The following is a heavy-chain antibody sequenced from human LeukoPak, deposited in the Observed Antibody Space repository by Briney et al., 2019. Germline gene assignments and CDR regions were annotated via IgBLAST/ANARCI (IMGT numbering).Heavy chain of an antibody. D-gene: IGHD6-6*01. V-gene: IGHV4-4*02. Sequence: SETLSLTCAVSGGSISSSNWWSWVRQPPGKGLGWGGEIYHSGSTTYNPSLKSRVTISVDKSKNQFSLKLSSVTAADTAVYYCAREYRSSPWAFDYWGQGTLVTVSS. CDR2: IYHSGST. CDR3: AREYRSSPWAFDY. J-gene: IGHJ4*02. CDR1: GGSISSSNW.